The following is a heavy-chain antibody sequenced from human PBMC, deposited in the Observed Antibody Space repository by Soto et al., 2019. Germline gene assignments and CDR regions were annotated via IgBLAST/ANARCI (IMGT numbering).Heavy chain of an antibody. CDR2: IYYSGST. J-gene: IGHJ4*02. D-gene: IGHD3-22*01. V-gene: IGHV4-59*06. CDR3: ARYSSGYPPSMFDY. Sequence: SETLSLTCTVSGGSISRYYWSWIRQPPGKGLEWIACIYYSGSTYYNPSLKSRVTISVDTSKNQFSLKLSSVTAADTAVYYCARYSSGYPPSMFDYWGQGTLVTVSS. CDR1: GGSISRYY.